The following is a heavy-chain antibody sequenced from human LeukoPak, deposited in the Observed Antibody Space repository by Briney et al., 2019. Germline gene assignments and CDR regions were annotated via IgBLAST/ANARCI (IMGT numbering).Heavy chain of an antibody. CDR2: IGGSGGTT. J-gene: IGHJ4*02. V-gene: IGHV3-23*01. CDR3: AKDLSWFGGSLATFGY. Sequence: PGGSLRLSCAASGFTFSRYAMSWVRQAPGKGLEWVSSIGGSGGTTYYADSVQRRFTISRDNSKNTLYLQMNSLSAEDTAVYYCAKDLSWFGGSLATFGYWGQGTLATVSS. D-gene: IGHD3-10*01. CDR1: GFTFSRYA.